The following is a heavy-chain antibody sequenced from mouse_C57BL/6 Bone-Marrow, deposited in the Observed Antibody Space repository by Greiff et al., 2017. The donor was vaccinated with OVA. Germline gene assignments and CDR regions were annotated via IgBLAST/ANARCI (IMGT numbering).Heavy chain of an antibody. D-gene: IGHD2-1*01. Sequence: VQLQQPGAELVMPGASVKLSCKASGYTFTSYWMHWVKQRPGQGLEWIGEIDPSDSYTNYNQKFKGKSTLTVDKSSSTAYMQLSSLTSEDSAVYYCARGNYTYAMDYWGQGTSVTVSS. CDR3: ARGNYTYAMDY. J-gene: IGHJ4*01. V-gene: IGHV1-69*01. CDR1: GYTFTSYW. CDR2: IDPSDSYT.